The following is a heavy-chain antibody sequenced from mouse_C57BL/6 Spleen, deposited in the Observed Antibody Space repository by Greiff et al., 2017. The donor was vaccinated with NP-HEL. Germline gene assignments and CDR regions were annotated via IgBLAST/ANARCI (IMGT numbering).Heavy chain of an antibody. D-gene: IGHD2-5*01. V-gene: IGHV1-64*01. CDR1: GYTFTSYW. J-gene: IGHJ1*03. CDR3: ARDSNYGYFDV. CDR2: IHPNSGST. Sequence: VQLQQPGAELVKPGASVKLSCKASGYTFTSYWMHWVKQRPGQGLAWIGMIHPNSGSTNYNEKFKSKATLTVDKSSSTAYMQLSSLTSEDSAVYYCARDSNYGYFDVWGTGTTVTVSS.